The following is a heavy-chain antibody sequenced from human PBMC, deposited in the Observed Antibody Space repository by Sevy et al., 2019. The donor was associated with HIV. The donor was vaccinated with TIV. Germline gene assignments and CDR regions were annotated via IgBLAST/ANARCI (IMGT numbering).Heavy chain of an antibody. CDR3: AKSLYNYDSSGYSSSN. Sequence: GGSLRLSCAASGFTFSSYAMSWVRQAPGKGLEWVSAISGSGGSTYYADSVKGRFTISRDNSKNTLYLQMNSLRAEDTAVYYCAKSLYNYDSSGYSSSNWGQGTLVTVSS. CDR1: GFTFSSYA. J-gene: IGHJ4*02. D-gene: IGHD3-22*01. CDR2: ISGSGGST. V-gene: IGHV3-23*01.